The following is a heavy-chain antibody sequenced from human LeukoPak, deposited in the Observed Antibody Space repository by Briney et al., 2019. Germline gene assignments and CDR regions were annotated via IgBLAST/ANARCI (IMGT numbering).Heavy chain of an antibody. CDR2: INHSGST. J-gene: IGHJ4*02. Sequence: PSETLSLTCAVYGGSFSGYYWSWIRQPPGKGLEWIGEINHSGSTNYNPSLKSRVTISVDTSKNQFSLKLSSVTAADTAVYYCASRIAVAGTPYYFDYWGQGTLVTVSS. CDR3: ASRIAVAGTPYYFDY. V-gene: IGHV4-34*01. D-gene: IGHD6-19*01. CDR1: GGSFSGYY.